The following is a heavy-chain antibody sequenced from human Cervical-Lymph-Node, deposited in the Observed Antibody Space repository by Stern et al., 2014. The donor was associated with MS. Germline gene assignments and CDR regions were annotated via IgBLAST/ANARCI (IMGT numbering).Heavy chain of an antibody. Sequence: EVQLVESGGGFVQPGGSLRLSCAASGFTFSDYAMTWVRPPPRKGLELVAAISGSGDNTNYADSVKGRFTISRDNSKKTLYLQMNSLRAEDTAIFYCAKAPRGQYFDYWGQGTLVTVSS. CDR2: ISGSGDNT. J-gene: IGHJ4*02. CDR3: AKAPRGQYFDY. CDR1: GFTFSDYA. V-gene: IGHV3-23*04.